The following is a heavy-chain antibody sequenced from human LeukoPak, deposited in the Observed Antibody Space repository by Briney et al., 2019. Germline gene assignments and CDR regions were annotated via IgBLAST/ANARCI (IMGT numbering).Heavy chain of an antibody. J-gene: IGHJ4*02. Sequence: PGGSLRLSCAASGFTFSSYWMSWVRQAPGKGLEWVANIKQDGSEKYYVASVTGRFTISRDNAKNSLYLQMNSLRAEDTAVYYCANTASVFDYWGQGTLVTVSS. V-gene: IGHV3-7*01. D-gene: IGHD5-18*01. CDR2: IKQDGSEK. CDR3: ANTASVFDY. CDR1: GFTFSSYW.